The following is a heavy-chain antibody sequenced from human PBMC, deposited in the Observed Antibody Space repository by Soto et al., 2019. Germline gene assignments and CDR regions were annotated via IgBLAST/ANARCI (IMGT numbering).Heavy chain of an antibody. V-gene: IGHV3-30*18. Sequence: QVQLVESGGGVVQPGGSLRLPCAASGFTFSAYGLHWVRQAPGKGLEWVAITSYDGRHTSYVDSVKGRFTISRDNSGNTAFLEMNRLRVEDTAVYYCAKTRNSVINYNYYDNMDVWGQGTTVTVSS. J-gene: IGHJ6*02. CDR3: AKTRNSVINYNYYDNMDV. CDR2: TSYDGRHT. D-gene: IGHD3-10*01. CDR1: GFTFSAYG.